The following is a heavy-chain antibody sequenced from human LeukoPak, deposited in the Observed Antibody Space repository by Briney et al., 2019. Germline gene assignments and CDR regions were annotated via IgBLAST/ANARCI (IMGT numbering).Heavy chain of an antibody. CDR1: GFIFYNYA. CDR3: AKASPHIAGGNYFDY. J-gene: IGHJ4*02. CDR2: ISGSDGST. Sequence: GGSLRLSCAASGFIFYNYAMSWVRQAPGKGLEWVSAISGSDGSTYYADSVKGRFTISRDNSKNTLYLQMNSLRAEDTAVYYCAKASPHIAGGNYFDYWGQGTLVTVSS. V-gene: IGHV3-23*01. D-gene: IGHD1-20*01.